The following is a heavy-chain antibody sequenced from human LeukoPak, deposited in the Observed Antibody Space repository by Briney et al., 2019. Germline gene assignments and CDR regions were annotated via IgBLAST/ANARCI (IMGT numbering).Heavy chain of an antibody. CDR3: AREGLKNVHNPLGY. CDR2: IKQSERT. Sequence: SETLSLTCAVYGGSLSGYYWSWIRQPPGKGLEWIGEIKQSERTNYNPSLKSRVTISIDTSKNQFSLKLTSVTAADTAVYYCAREGLKNVHNPLGYWGQGTLVTVPS. D-gene: IGHD5-24*01. CDR1: GGSLSGYY. V-gene: IGHV4-34*01. J-gene: IGHJ4*02.